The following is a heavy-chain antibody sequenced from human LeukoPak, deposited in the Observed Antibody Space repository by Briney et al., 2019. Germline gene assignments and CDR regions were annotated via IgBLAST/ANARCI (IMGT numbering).Heavy chain of an antibody. Sequence: PGGSLRLSCVASEFTFSSYGMHWVRQAPGKGLEWVASISYDGSNNYYADSVKGRFTISRDNSKNTLYLQMNSLRAEDTAVYYCSGNFDFWGQGTLVTVSS. CDR3: SGNFDF. CDR2: ISYDGSNN. CDR1: EFTFSSYG. V-gene: IGHV3-30*03. J-gene: IGHJ4*02.